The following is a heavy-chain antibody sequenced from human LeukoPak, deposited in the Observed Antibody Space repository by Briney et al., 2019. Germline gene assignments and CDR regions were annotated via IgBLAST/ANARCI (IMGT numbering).Heavy chain of an antibody. CDR1: GGSISSGSYY. CDR3: ARDNVAVAGLFDY. J-gene: IGHJ4*02. V-gene: IGHV4-61*02. Sequence: PSETLSLTCTVSGGSISSGSYYWSWIRQPAGKGLEWIGRIYTSGSTNYNPSLKSRVTISVDTSKNQFSLKLSSVTAADTAVYYCARDNVAVAGLFDYWGQGTLVTVSS. CDR2: IYTSGST. D-gene: IGHD6-19*01.